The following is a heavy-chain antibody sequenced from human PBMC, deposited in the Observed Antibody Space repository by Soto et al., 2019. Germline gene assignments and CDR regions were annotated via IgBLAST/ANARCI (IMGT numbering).Heavy chain of an antibody. J-gene: IGHJ6*02. CDR2: ISSSSSTI. Sequence: GGSLRLSCAGSGFTFSSYSMNWVRQAPGKGLEWVSYISSSSSTIYYADSVKGRFTISRDNAKNSLYLQMSSLRAEDTAVYYCAREGFYHYYVMDVWGQGTTVTVSS. CDR3: AREGFYHYYVMDV. V-gene: IGHV3-48*01. CDR1: GFTFSSYS.